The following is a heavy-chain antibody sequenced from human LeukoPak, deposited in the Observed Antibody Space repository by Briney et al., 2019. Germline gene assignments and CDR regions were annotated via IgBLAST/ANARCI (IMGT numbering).Heavy chain of an antibody. J-gene: IGHJ5*02. CDR3: ASYCSSTSCYRGVDP. Sequence: SETLPLTCTVSGGSISSGGYYWSWIRQHPGKGLEWIGYVYYSGSTYYNPSLKSRVTISVDTSKNQFSLKLSSVTAADTAVYYCASYCSSTSCYRGVDPWGQGTLVTVSS. CDR1: GGSISSGGYY. CDR2: VYYSGST. D-gene: IGHD2-2*01. V-gene: IGHV4-31*03.